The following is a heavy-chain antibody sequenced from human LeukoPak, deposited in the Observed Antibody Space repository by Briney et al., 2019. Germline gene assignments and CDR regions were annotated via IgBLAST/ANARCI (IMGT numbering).Heavy chain of an antibody. D-gene: IGHD1-26*01. CDR2: IYYSGST. V-gene: IGHV4-39*01. CDR3: ARQSGSYGGILDN. Sequence: SETLSLTCTVSGGSISSSSYYWGWIRQPPGKGLEWIGSIYYSGSTYYNPSLKSRVTISVDTSKNQFSLKLSSVTAADTALYFCARQSGSYGGILDNWGQGILGTVSS. J-gene: IGHJ4*02. CDR1: GGSISSSSYY.